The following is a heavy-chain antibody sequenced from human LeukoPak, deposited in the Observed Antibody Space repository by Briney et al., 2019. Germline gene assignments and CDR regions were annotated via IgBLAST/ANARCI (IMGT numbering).Heavy chain of an antibody. Sequence: PGGSLRLSCAASGFTFSSYAMSWVRQAPGKGLEWVSAISGSGGSTYYADFVKGRFTISRDNSKNTLYLQMNSLRAEDTAVYYCAKDGMIPYAFDIWGQGTMVTVSS. V-gene: IGHV3-23*01. CDR3: AKDGMIPYAFDI. J-gene: IGHJ3*02. CDR2: ISGSGGST. CDR1: GFTFSSYA. D-gene: IGHD3-16*01.